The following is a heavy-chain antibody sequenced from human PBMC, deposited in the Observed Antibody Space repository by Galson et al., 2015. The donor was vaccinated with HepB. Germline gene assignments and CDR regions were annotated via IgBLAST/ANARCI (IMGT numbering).Heavy chain of an antibody. CDR1: GYTFTSYA. CDR3: ARDPHRYYDFWSGYYSDAFDI. V-gene: IGHV7-4-1*02. J-gene: IGHJ3*02. Sequence: SVKVSCKASGYTFTSYAMNWVRQAPGQGLEWMGWINTNTGNPTYAQGFTGRFVFSLDTSVSTAYLQISSLKAEDTAVYYCARDPHRYYDFWSGYYSDAFDIWGQGTMVTVSS. CDR2: INTNTGNP. D-gene: IGHD3-3*01.